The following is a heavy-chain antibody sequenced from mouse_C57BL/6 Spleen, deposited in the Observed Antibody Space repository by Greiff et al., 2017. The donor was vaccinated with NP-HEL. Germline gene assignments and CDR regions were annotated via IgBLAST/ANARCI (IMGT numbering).Heavy chain of an antibody. CDR3: AKSHDGYYSYFDY. Sequence: DVMLVESGGGLVKPGGSLKLSCAASGFTFSDYGMHWVRQAPEKELEWVAYISSGSSTIYYADTVKGRFTISRDNAKNTLFLQMTSLRSEDTAMYYCAKSHDGYYSYFDYWGQGTTLTVSS. CDR1: GFTFSDYG. D-gene: IGHD2-3*01. CDR2: ISSGSSTI. V-gene: IGHV5-17*01. J-gene: IGHJ2*01.